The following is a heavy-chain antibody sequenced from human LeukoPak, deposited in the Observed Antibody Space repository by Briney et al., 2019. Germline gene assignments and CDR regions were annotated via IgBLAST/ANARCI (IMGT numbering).Heavy chain of an antibody. CDR2: IQSDESNK. Sequence: GGSLRLSCTSSRFTFSTYGMHWVRQAPGKGLEWVAFIQSDESNKYYADSVKGRFTISRDISKNTLYLQMNSLRADDTAVYYCAKAMVRGVDYFYYYMDDWGKGTTATISS. D-gene: IGHD3-10*01. J-gene: IGHJ6*03. CDR3: AKAMVRGVDYFYYYMDD. CDR1: RFTFSTYG. V-gene: IGHV3-30*02.